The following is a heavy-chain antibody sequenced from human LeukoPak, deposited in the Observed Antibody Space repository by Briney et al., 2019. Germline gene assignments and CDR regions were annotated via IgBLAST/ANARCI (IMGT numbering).Heavy chain of an antibody. CDR1: GFTFSSYA. CDR2: ISGSGGST. Sequence: GGSLRLSCAASGFTFSSYAMSWVRQAPGKGLEWVSAISGSGGSTYYADSVKGRFTISRDNSKNTLYLQMNSLRAEDTAVYYCAKANERGSTSCSDYWGQGTLVTVSS. CDR3: AKANERGSTSCSDY. V-gene: IGHV3-23*01. D-gene: IGHD2-2*01. J-gene: IGHJ4*02.